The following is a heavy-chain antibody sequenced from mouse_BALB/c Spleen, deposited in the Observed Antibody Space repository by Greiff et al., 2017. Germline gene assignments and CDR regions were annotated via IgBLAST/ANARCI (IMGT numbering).Heavy chain of an antibody. CDR3: ARRGSSGYTSYFDY. D-gene: IGHD3-1*01. J-gene: IGHJ2*01. V-gene: IGHV1S81*02. CDR1: GYTFTSYW. CDR2: INPSNGRT. Sequence: QVQLQQPGAELVKPGASVKLSCKASGYTFTSYWMHWVKQRPGQGLEWIGEINPSNGRTNYNEKFKSKATLTVDKSSSTAYMQLSSLTSEDSAVYYCARRGSSGYTSYFDYWGQGTTLTVSS.